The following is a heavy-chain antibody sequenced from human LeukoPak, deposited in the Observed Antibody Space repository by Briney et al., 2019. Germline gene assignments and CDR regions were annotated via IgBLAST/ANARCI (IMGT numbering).Heavy chain of an antibody. J-gene: IGHJ2*01. Sequence: GGSLRLSCVASGFPSSGYSMTWVRQAPGKGLAWVASINRDGSEKLYVADVKGRFTISRDKAQNSLCLQMNSPRAEDTAVYYCARPRTITGMRGFPDVGGSGTLVSVSS. V-gene: IGHV3-7*01. CDR3: ARPRTITGMRGFPDV. CDR1: GFPSSGYS. CDR2: INRDGSEK. D-gene: IGHD3-9*01.